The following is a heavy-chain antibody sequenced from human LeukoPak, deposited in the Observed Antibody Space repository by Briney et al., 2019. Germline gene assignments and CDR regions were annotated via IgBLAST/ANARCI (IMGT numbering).Heavy chain of an antibody. CDR3: AKEIYGDSTGGRFQH. CDR1: GFTFSDYY. J-gene: IGHJ1*01. CDR2: ISSSGSTI. Sequence: GGSLRLSCAASGFTFSDYYMSWIRQAPGKGLEWVSYISSSGSTIYYADSVKGRFTMSRDNSKNTLYLQMKSLRAEDTAVYYCAKEIYGDSTGGRFQHWGQGTLVTVSS. V-gene: IGHV3-11*01. D-gene: IGHD4-17*01.